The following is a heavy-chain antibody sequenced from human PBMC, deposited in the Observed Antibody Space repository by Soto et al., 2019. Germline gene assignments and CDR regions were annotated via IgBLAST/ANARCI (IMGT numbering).Heavy chain of an antibody. CDR3: VLDSRSFRDTQYFDN. D-gene: IGHD6-6*01. CDR1: DYSFSDYG. CDR2: MNVEYGNT. V-gene: IGHV1-18*04. J-gene: IGHJ4*02. Sequence: RASVKVSCKASDYSFSDYGLSWVRQAPGQGLQWMGWMNVEYGNTNYAQALEGRVTMTTDTSTNTAYMELRSLTSDDTAVYFCVLDSRSFRDTQYFDNWGQGTLVTVSS.